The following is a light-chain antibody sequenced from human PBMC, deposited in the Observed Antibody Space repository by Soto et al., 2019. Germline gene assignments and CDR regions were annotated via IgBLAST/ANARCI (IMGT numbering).Light chain of an antibody. J-gene: IGKJ2*01. CDR2: KAS. CDR1: QSISSW. V-gene: IGKV1-5*03. CDR3: HKYHSYPYN. Sequence: DIQMTQSPSTLSASVRDRVTITCRASQSISSWLAWYQQKAGKAPKLLIYKASSLESGVPSRISGSGSGTEFNLTISSLQPDDFANYYYHKYHSYPYNFGQGTKMEIK.